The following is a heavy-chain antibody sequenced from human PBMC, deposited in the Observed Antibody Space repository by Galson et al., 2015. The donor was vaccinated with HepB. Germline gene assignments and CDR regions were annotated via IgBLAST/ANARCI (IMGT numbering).Heavy chain of an antibody. V-gene: IGHV1-3*01. D-gene: IGHD3-3*01. J-gene: IGHJ6*02. CDR3: ARRPSIFAVVRVWSDYYYYGLDV. Sequence: SVKVSCKASGFTFTNYAIHWVRQAPGQRLDWMGWINAGNGDTKYSQKFQGRVTISTDTSASTAYMELSSLRSEDTAIYYCARRPSIFAVVRVWSDYYYYGLDVWGQGTTVTVSS. CDR1: GFTFTNYA. CDR2: INAGNGDT.